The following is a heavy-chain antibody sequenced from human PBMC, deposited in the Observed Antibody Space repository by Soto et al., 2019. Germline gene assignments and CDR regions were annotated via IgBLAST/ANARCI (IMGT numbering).Heavy chain of an antibody. CDR3: ARGSSSWYDYYYYGMDV. CDR1: GYTFTSYG. V-gene: IGHV1-18*04. D-gene: IGHD6-13*01. Sequence: ASVKVSCKASGYTFTSYGISWVRQAPGQGLEWMGWISAYNGNTNYAQKLQGRVTMTTDTSTSTAYMELRSLRSDDTAVYYCARGSSSWYDYYYYGMDVWGQGTTATVSS. J-gene: IGHJ6*02. CDR2: ISAYNGNT.